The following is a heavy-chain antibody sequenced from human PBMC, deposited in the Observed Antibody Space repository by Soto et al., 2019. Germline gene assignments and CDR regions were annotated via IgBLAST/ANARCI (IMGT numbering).Heavy chain of an antibody. CDR2: ISSSGGTT. CDR3: VKTWEQSRVFDY. CDR1: GFTFSNYA. J-gene: IGHJ4*02. V-gene: IGHV3-23*01. D-gene: IGHD1-1*01. Sequence: GSLRLSCAASGFTFSNYAVSWVRQAPGKGLEWVSTISSSGGTTYSADSVKGRFTTSRDNFKNTLYLQMNSLRAEDTAIYYCVKTWEQSRVFDYWGQGTLVTVSS.